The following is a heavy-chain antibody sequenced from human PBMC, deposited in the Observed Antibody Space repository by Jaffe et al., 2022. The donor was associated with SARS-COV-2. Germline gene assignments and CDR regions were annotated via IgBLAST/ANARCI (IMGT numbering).Heavy chain of an antibody. CDR1: GGSFSAHY. D-gene: IGHD3-22*01. V-gene: IGHV4-34*01. Sequence: QVQLQQWGAGLLKPSETLSLTCAVYGGSFSAHYWTWIRQSPEKGLEWIGEISHGGSTNYNPSLQSRVVISVDTSRNQYSLKLSSVTAADTALYYCARVSFFGHYYDSYARGFRWIDSWGQGTLVTVSS. CDR3: ARVSFFGHYYDSYARGFRWIDS. J-gene: IGHJ5*01. CDR2: ISHGGST.